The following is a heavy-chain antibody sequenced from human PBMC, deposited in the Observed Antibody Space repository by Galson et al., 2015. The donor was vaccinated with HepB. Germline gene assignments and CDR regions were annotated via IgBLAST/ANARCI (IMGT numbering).Heavy chain of an antibody. CDR3: ARQLAAAGSYYYYYGMDV. V-gene: IGHV5-51*01. J-gene: IGHJ6*02. D-gene: IGHD6-13*01. Sequence: QSGAEVKKPGESLKISCKGSGYSFTSYWIGWVRQMPGKGLEWMGIIYPGDSDTRYSPSFQGQVTISADKSISTAYLQWSSLKASDTAMYYCARQLAAAGSYYYYYGMDVWGQGTTVTVSS. CDR1: GYSFTSYW. CDR2: IYPGDSDT.